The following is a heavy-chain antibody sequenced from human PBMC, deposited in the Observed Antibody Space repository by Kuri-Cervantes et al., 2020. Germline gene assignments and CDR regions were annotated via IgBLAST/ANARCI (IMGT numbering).Heavy chain of an antibody. V-gene: IGHV4-61*01. Sequence: SETLSLTCTASGGSVSSGSYYWSWIRQPPGKGLEWIGYIYDSGTTNYNPSLESRVTISVDTSKNQFSLKLSSVTAADTAVYYCARGRRSMVRGRNYYYMDVWGKGTTVTVSS. CDR2: IYDSGTT. CDR3: ARGRRSMVRGRNYYYMDV. D-gene: IGHD3-10*01. J-gene: IGHJ6*03. CDR1: GGSVSSGSYY.